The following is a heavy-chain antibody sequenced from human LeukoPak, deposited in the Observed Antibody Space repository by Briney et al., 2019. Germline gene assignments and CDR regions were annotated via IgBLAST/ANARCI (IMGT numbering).Heavy chain of an antibody. J-gene: IGHJ4*02. CDR1: GFTFSSYW. CDR3: ARDNYYGSGSYPPLDY. D-gene: IGHD3-10*01. Sequence: GGSLRLSCAASGFTFSSYWMSWVRQAPGKGLEWVANIKQDGSEKYYVDSVKSRFTISRDNAKNSLYLQMNSLRGEDTAVYYCARDNYYGSGSYPPLDYWGQGTLVTVSS. CDR2: IKQDGSEK. V-gene: IGHV3-7*01.